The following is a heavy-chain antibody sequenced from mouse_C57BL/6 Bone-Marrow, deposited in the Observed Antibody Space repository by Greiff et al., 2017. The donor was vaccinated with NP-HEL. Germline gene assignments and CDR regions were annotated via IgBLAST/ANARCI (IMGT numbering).Heavy chain of an antibody. V-gene: IGHV1-59*01. CDR1: GYTFTSYW. J-gene: IGHJ2*01. D-gene: IGHD1-1*01. CDR2: IDPSDSYT. Sequence: VQLQQPGAELVRPGTSVKLSCKASGYTFTSYWMHWVKQRPGQGLEWIGVIDPSDSYTNYNQKFKGKATLTVDTSSSTAYMQLSSLTSEDSAVYYCARRTTVVDYWGQGTTLTVSS. CDR3: ARRTTVVDY.